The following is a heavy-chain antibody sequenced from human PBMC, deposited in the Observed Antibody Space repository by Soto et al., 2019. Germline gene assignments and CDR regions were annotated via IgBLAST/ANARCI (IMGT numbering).Heavy chain of an antibody. CDR2: ISYEGSNK. CDR3: AKDAATVTTNWYFDL. Sequence: QVQLVESGGGVVQPGGSLRLSCAASGFTFSTCSMHWVRQAPGKGLEWVAVISYEGSNKYYADSVKGRFTISRDNSNNTLFLQMNSLRAEDTAVYYCAKDAATVTTNWYFDLWGRGTLVTVSS. D-gene: IGHD4-17*01. J-gene: IGHJ2*01. CDR1: GFTFSTCS. V-gene: IGHV3-30*18.